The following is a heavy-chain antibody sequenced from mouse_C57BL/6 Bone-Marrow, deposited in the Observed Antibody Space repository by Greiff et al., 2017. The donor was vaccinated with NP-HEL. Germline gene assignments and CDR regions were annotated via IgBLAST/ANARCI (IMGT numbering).Heavy chain of an antibody. CDR1: GYTFTSYG. V-gene: IGHV1-81*01. J-gene: IGHJ3*01. CDR2: IYPRSGYT. D-gene: IGHD2-4*01. Sequence: VQLQESGAELARPGASVKLSCKASGYTFTSYGISWVKQRTGQGLEWIGEIYPRSGYTYYNEKFKGKATLTADKSSSTAYMELRSLTSEDSAVYFCGRRDDYRFAYWGQGTLVTVSA. CDR3: GRRDDYRFAY.